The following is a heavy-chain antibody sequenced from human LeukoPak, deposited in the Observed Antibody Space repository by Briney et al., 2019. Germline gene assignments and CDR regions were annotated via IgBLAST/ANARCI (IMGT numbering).Heavy chain of an antibody. J-gene: IGHJ4*02. CDR3: ARAWEY. CDR1: GFTFSSYN. CDR2: ISSSSSYT. D-gene: IGHD1-26*01. V-gene: IGHV3-21*01. Sequence: PGGSLRLSCAASGFTFSSYNMNWVRQAPGKGLEWVSSISSSSSYTYYADSVKGRFTISRDNAKNSLYLQMNSLRAEDTAVYYCARAWEYWGQGTLVTVSS.